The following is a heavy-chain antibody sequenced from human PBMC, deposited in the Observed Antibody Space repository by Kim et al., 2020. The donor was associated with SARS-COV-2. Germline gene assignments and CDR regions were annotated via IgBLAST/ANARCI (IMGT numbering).Heavy chain of an antibody. D-gene: IGHD2-21*02. V-gene: IGHV1-2*06. CDR2: INPNNGHA. CDR1: GYTFTAQW. J-gene: IGHJ3*02. Sequence: ASVKVSCKASGYTFTAQWMHWVRQAPGPGLEWMGRINPNNGHAEYADRFQGRVTLTRDTSINTAYMDLDPLTSVDTAVYFCATTPSYCGGYCFEDAFDTWGQGTEVTVSS. CDR3: ATTPSYCGGYCFEDAFDT.